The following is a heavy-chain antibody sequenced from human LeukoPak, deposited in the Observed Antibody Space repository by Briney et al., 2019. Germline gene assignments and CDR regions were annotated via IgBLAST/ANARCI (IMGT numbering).Heavy chain of an antibody. D-gene: IGHD3-22*01. Sequence: GSVKVSCKASGYTFTGYYMHWVRQAPGQGLEWMGWINPNSGGTYYAEKFQGRVTMTRDTSISPAYMELSRLRSDDTAVYYGARVYYDSSGYRTWGQGTLVTVSS. CDR1: GYTFTGYY. CDR3: ARVYYDSSGYRT. V-gene: IGHV1-2*02. CDR2: INPNSGGT. J-gene: IGHJ4*02.